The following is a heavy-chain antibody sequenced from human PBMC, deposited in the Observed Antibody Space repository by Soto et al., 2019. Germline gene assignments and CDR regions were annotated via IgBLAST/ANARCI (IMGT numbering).Heavy chain of an antibody. CDR2: INHSGST. V-gene: IGHV4-34*01. Sequence: SETLSLTCAVYGGSFSGYYWSWIRQPPGKGLEWIGEINHSGSTNYNPSLKSRVTISVDTSKNQFSLKLSSVTAADTAVCYCARGPAMITFGGVIVIPGFDYWGQGTLVTVSS. D-gene: IGHD3-16*02. CDR3: ARGPAMITFGGVIVIPGFDY. CDR1: GGSFSGYY. J-gene: IGHJ4*02.